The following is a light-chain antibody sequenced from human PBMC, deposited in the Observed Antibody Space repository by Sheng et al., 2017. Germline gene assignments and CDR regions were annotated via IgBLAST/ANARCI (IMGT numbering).Light chain of an antibody. V-gene: IGKV1-5*03. J-gene: IGKJ1*01. CDR3: QQYDGYSLTWT. CDR1: QSISRW. CDR2: KAS. Sequence: DIQMTQSPSTLSAFVGDRVTITCRASQSISRWLAWFQQKPGKAPNLLIYKASILEGGVPSRFSGSGSGTEFTLTINSLQPDDFGTYYCQQYDGYSLTWTFGQGTKVEIK.